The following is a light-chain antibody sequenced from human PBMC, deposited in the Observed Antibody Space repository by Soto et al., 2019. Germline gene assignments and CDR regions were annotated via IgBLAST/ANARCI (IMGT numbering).Light chain of an antibody. Sequence: QSALTQPASVSGSPGQSITISCTGTSSDVGGYNYVSWYQQHPGKAPKLIVYEVSNRPSGVSNRFSGSKSGNTAALTISGLQAEDEADYYCTSYTSSITWVFGGGPKLTVL. V-gene: IGLV2-14*01. CDR3: TSYTSSITWV. CDR1: SSDVGGYNY. J-gene: IGLJ3*02. CDR2: EVS.